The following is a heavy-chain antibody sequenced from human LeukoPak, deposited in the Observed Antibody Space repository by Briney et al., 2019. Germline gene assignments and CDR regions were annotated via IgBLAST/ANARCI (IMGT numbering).Heavy chain of an antibody. D-gene: IGHD1-1*01. CDR2: IYYSGNT. CDR3: ARSNWPTLHFDY. V-gene: IGHV4-59*01. J-gene: IGHJ4*02. Sequence: SETLSLTCTVSGGSISSYYWSWIRPPPGKGLEWIGYIYYSGNTHYNPSLKSRVTVSLDTSKNQFSLRLSSVTAADTAVYYCARSNWPTLHFDYWGQGTLVTVSP. CDR1: GGSISSYY.